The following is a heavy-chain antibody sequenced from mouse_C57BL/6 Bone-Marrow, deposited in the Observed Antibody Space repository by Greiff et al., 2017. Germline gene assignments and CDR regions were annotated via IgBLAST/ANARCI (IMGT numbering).Heavy chain of an antibody. CDR1: GYAFSSSW. CDR3: ARSYYGSSYDAMDY. CDR2: IYPGDGDT. J-gene: IGHJ4*01. D-gene: IGHD1-1*01. Sequence: QVQLKESGPELVKPGASVKISCKASGYAFSSSWMTWVKQRPGKGLEWIGRIYPGDGDTNYNGKFKGKATLTADKSSSTAYMQLSSLTSEDSAVYFCARSYYGSSYDAMDYWGQGTSVTVSS. V-gene: IGHV1-82*01.